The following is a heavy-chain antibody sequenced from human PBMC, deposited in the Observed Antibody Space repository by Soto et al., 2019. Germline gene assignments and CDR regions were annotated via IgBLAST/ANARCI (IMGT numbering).Heavy chain of an antibody. Sequence: QVQLVQSGAQVKKPGSSVKVSCKASGGTFSSYAISWLRQAPGQGLEWMGGIIPIFGTANYAQKFQGRVTITADESTRTAYMELSSLRSEDTAVYCWARAVLDGIVVMDVWGQGTTVTVSS. CDR2: IIPIFGTA. CDR1: GGTFSSYA. CDR3: ARAVLDGIVVMDV. D-gene: IGHD2-15*01. V-gene: IGHV1-69*01. J-gene: IGHJ6*02.